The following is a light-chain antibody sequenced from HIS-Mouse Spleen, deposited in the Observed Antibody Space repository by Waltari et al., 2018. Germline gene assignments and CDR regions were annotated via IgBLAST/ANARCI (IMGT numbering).Light chain of an antibody. CDR2: DVS. Sequence: QSALTQPASVSGSPGQSITISCTGTSSDVGGYNYVSWYQQPPGKAPKLMIYDVSKRPSGVSNRFSCSKAGNTASLTISELQAEDEADYYCSSYTSSSFNVVFGGGTKLTVL. CDR3: SSYTSSSFNVV. V-gene: IGLV2-14*03. CDR1: SSDVGGYNY. J-gene: IGLJ2*01.